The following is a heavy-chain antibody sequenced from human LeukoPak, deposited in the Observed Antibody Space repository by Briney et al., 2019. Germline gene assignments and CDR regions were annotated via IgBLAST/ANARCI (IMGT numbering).Heavy chain of an antibody. CDR1: GFAFSRSG. Sequence: GGSLRLSCAASGFAFSRSGMHWVRQAPGKGLEWVSVIWYDGSHEDYADSVKGRFTISRDNSKNTLFMQMNSLRAEDTAVYYCARDQSSYGMDVWGQGTTVTVSS. CDR3: ARDQSSYGMDV. V-gene: IGHV3-33*01. CDR2: IWYDGSHE. D-gene: IGHD3-16*02. J-gene: IGHJ6*02.